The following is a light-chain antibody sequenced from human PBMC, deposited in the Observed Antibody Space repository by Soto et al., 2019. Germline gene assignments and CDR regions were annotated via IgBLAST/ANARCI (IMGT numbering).Light chain of an antibody. CDR3: QQSYSSPQT. CDR1: QSIRGY. V-gene: IGKV1-39*01. Sequence: DIQMTQSPSSLSASVGDRVTITCRSSQSIRGYLNWYQQKLGRAPKLLIYTASNLQTGVPSRFSGSGSGTDFALTISSLQPEDFATYYCQQSYSSPQTFGQGTKVEIK. J-gene: IGKJ1*01. CDR2: TAS.